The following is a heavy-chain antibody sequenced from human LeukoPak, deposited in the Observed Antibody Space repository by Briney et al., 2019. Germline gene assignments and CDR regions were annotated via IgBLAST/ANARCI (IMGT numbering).Heavy chain of an antibody. D-gene: IGHD3-10*01. CDR1: GFTFSSYA. V-gene: IGHV3-23*01. J-gene: IGHJ6*02. Sequence: PGGSLRLSCAASGFTFSSYAMSWVRQAPGKGLEWVSAISGSGGSTCYADSVKGRFTISRDNSKNTLYLQMNSLRAEDTAVYYCAKGFSYYYGMDVWGQGTTVTVSS. CDR3: AKGFSYYYGMDV. CDR2: ISGSGGST.